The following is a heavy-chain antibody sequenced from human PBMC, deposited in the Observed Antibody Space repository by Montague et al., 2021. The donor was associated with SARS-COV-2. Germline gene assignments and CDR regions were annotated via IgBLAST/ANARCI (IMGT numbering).Heavy chain of an antibody. CDR1: GGSISTYY. J-gene: IGHJ4*02. CDR3: ARGLEHNKGGDY. D-gene: IGHD1/OR15-1a*01. CDR2: MSDSWTA. V-gene: IGHV4-59*12. Sequence: SETLSLTCSVSGGSISTYYWSWIRHPPGKGLDLIGFMSDSWTANYNPSLDSRVTIIIYKSKNQFSLKLTSVTAADTAVYYCARGLEHNKGGDYWGQGIMVIVSS.